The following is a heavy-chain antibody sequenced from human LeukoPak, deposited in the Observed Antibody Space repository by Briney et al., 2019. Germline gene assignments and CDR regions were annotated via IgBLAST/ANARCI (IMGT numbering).Heavy chain of an antibody. CDR2: IYSDDST. V-gene: IGHV3-53*01. CDR3: ASRPRDAAALDY. J-gene: IGHJ4*02. CDR1: GFTVSGVY. Sequence: GGSLRLSCVASGFTVSGVYMSRVRQAPGQGLDWVSVIYSDDSTYYADSVKGRFTISRDNSKNTLNLQMNSLRAEDTAVYYCASRPRDAAALDYWGQGTLVTVSS. D-gene: IGHD6-13*01.